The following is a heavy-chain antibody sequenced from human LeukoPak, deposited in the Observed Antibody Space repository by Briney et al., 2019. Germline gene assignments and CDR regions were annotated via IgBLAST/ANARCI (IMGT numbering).Heavy chain of an antibody. CDR1: GVTFNNFP. CDR3: ARDIGAYCSSTSEHTTCYYYYMDV. D-gene: IGHD2-2*01. J-gene: IGHJ6*03. CDR2: IIAIFGTT. Sequence: GASVRVSCTASGVTFNNFPISWVRQAPGQGLEWMGAIIAIFGTTNYAHNVQGRVTITTDESTSTAYMQMSSLRTEDTAVYYCARDIGAYCSSTSEHTTCYYYYMDVWGKGTTVTVSS. V-gene: IGHV1-69*05.